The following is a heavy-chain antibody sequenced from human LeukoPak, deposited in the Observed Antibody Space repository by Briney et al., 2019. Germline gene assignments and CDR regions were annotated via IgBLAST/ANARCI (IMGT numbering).Heavy chain of an antibody. CDR1: GYTFTSYY. D-gene: IGHD6-19*01. V-gene: IGHV1-46*01. J-gene: IGHJ5*02. CDR3: ARGYTSGWYL. Sequence: ASVKVSCKASGYTFTSYYIHWVRQAPGQGFEWMGIINPSGGSARSAQKFQGNVTMTSDTSTNTVYMELSSLISEDTAVYYCARGYTSGWYLWGQGTLVTVSS. CDR2: INPSGGSA.